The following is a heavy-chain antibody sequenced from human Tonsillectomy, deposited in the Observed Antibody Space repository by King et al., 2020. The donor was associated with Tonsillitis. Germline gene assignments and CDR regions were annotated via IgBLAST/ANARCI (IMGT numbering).Heavy chain of an antibody. J-gene: IGHJ4*02. CDR1: GFTFSLYG. Sequence: QLVQSGGGVVRPGGSLRLSCASSGFTFSLYGMHWVRQAPGKGLEWVAYIRYDGRIKYYVDSVKGRFTISRDNSKSTLYLQMSSLRTDDTAVYYCAKNLPGNRDYFDNWGQGTLVTVSS. CDR2: IRYDGRIK. CDR3: AKNLPGNRDYFDN. V-gene: IGHV3-30*02. D-gene: IGHD1-7*01.